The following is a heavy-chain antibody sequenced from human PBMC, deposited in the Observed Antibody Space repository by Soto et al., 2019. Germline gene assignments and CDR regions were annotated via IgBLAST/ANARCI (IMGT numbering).Heavy chain of an antibody. CDR1: GGSFSGYY. J-gene: IGHJ5*02. D-gene: IGHD2-15*01. V-gene: IGHV4-34*01. Sequence: SETLSLTCAVYGGSFSGYYWSWIRQPPGKGLEWIGEINHSGSTNYNPSLKSRVTISVDTSKNQFSLKLSSVTAADTAVYYCARELNIVVVVAATHWFDPWGQGTLVTVSS. CDR2: INHSGST. CDR3: ARELNIVVVVAATHWFDP.